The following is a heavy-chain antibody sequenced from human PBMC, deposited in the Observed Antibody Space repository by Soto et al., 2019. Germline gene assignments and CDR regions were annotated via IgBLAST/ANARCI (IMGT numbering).Heavy chain of an antibody. CDR3: ARGVSYYYDSSGLTQGWFDP. CDR1: GYSFTSYW. D-gene: IGHD3-22*01. Sequence: PGESLKISCKGSGYSFTSYWISWVRQMPGKGLEWMGRIDPSDSYTNYSPSFQGHVTISADKSISTAYLQWSSLKASDTAMYYCARGVSYYYDSSGLTQGWFDPWGQGTLVTVSS. CDR2: IDPSDSYT. J-gene: IGHJ5*02. V-gene: IGHV5-10-1*01.